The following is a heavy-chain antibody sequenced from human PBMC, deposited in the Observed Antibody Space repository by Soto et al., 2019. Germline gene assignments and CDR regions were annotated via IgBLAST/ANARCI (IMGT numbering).Heavy chain of an antibody. V-gene: IGHV4-31*03. D-gene: IGHD2-15*01. CDR1: GGSISSGGYY. Sequence: PSETLCLTCTVAGGSISSGGYYWSWIRQHPGKGLEWIGYIYYSGSTYYNPSLKSRVTISVDTSKNQFSLKLSSVTAADTAVYYCARDSPYCSGGSCYHPSEDYGTDVWGQGTTVTVSS. CDR3: ARDSPYCSGGSCYHPSEDYGTDV. J-gene: IGHJ6*02. CDR2: IYYSGST.